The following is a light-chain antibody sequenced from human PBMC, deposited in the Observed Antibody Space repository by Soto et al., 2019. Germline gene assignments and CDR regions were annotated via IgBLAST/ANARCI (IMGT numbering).Light chain of an antibody. J-gene: IGKJ4*01. Sequence: VLTKCASNRSWSPGSRAAVSCRISKSVSSTYLAWYQQRPGQAPRLLIYGASSRATGIPDRFSGGGSETDFTLTISRLESEDSAVYYCQQYGISPLTFGGGTKVDNK. V-gene: IGKV3-20*01. CDR2: GAS. CDR3: QQYGISPLT. CDR1: KSVSSTY.